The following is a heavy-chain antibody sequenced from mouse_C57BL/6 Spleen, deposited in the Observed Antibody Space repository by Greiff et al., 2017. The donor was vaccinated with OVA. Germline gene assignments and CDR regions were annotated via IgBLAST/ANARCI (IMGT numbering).Heavy chain of an antibody. CDR3: VRGDDYADVVYYAMDY. CDR2: IRSKSSNYAT. D-gene: IGHD2-4*01. J-gene: IGHJ4*01. CDR1: GFTFNTYA. V-gene: IGHV10-3*01. Sequence: EVKLVESGGGLVQPKGSLKLSCAASGFTFNTYAMHWVRQAPGKGLEWVARIRSKSSNYATYYADSVKDRFTISRDDSQSMLYLQMNNLKTEDTAMYYCVRGDDYADVVYYAMDYWGQGTSVTVSS.